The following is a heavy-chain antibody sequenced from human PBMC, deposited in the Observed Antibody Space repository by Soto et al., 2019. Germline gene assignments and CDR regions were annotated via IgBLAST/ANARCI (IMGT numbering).Heavy chain of an antibody. CDR2: ISSSSYI. J-gene: IGHJ6*02. CDR1: GFTFSSYS. D-gene: IGHD2-21*02. V-gene: IGHV3-21*01. Sequence: GGSLRLSCAASGFTFSSYSMNWVRQAPGKGLEWVSSISSSSYIYYADSVKGRFTISRDNAKNSLYLQMNSLRAEDTAVYYCARYVLMTAIYGMAVWGQGTTVTVSS. CDR3: ARYVLMTAIYGMAV.